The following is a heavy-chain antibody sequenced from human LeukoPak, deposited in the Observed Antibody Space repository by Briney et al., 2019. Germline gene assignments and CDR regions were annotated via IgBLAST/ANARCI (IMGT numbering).Heavy chain of an antibody. Sequence: ASVKVSCKASGYTFTCYGISWVRQAPGQGLEWMGWISAYNGNTNYAQKLQGRVTMTTDTSTSTAYMELRSLRSDDTAVYYCARDHTAGYSNLPDAFDIWGQGTMVTVSS. V-gene: IGHV1-18*01. CDR2: ISAYNGNT. CDR1: GYTFTCYG. J-gene: IGHJ3*02. CDR3: ARDHTAGYSNLPDAFDI. D-gene: IGHD6-13*01.